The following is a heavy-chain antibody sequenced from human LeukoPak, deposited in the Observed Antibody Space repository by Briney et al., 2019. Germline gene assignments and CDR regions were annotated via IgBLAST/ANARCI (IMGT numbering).Heavy chain of an antibody. J-gene: IGHJ4*02. CDR1: GFTFSTYA. V-gene: IGHV3-48*02. CDR3: ARFGESGG. Sequence: GGSLRLSCAASGFTFSTYAMSWVRQAPGKGLEWVSYISSASSTRYYADSVKGRFTISRDNAKDSLYLQMNSLRDEDTAVYYCARFGESGGWGQGTLVTVSS. D-gene: IGHD3-10*01. CDR2: ISSASSTR.